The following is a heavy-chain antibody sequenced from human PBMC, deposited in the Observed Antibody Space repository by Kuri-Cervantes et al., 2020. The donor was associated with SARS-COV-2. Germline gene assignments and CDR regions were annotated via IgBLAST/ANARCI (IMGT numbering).Heavy chain of an antibody. Sequence: SETLSLTCTVSGGSISSYYWSWIRQPPGKGLEWIGYIYYSGSTNYNPSLKSRVTISVDTSKNQFSLKLSSVTAADTAVYYCASPLGSSGYYYAYWGQGTLVTVSS. V-gene: IGHV4-59*08. CDR2: IYYSGST. CDR1: GGSISSYY. CDR3: ASPLGSSGYYYAY. D-gene: IGHD3-22*01. J-gene: IGHJ4*02.